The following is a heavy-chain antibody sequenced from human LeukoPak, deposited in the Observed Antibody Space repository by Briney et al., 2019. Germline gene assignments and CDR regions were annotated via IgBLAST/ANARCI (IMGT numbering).Heavy chain of an antibody. J-gene: IGHJ4*02. Sequence: GESLKISCKGSGYSFTSYWIGWVRQMPGKGLEWMGIIYPGDSATRYSPSFQGHVTISADKSISTAYLQWSSLKASDTFFYFWQKTAYDILTGYSHFDYWGQGTLVTVSS. CDR3: QKTAYDILTGYSHFDY. V-gene: IGHV5-51*01. D-gene: IGHD3-9*01. CDR2: IYPGDSAT. CDR1: GYSFTSYW.